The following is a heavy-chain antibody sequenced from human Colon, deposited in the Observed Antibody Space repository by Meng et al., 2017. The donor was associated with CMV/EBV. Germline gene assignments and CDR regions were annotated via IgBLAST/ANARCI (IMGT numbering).Heavy chain of an antibody. J-gene: IGHJ4*02. D-gene: IGHD3-16*01. CDR2: IKQDGSET. Sequence: GESLKISCAASGFTFSSYWMTWVRQAPGKGLEWVVNIKQDGSETHYVDSVKGRFTVSRDNAENSVYLQMNYLRAEDTAVYYCTRLGGSKPFDYWGQGTLVTVSS. CDR3: TRLGGSKPFDY. CDR1: GFTFSSYW. V-gene: IGHV3-7*01.